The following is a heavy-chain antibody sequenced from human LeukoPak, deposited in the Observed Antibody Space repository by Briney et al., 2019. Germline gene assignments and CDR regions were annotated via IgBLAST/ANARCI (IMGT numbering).Heavy chain of an antibody. J-gene: IGHJ6*04. Sequence: SVKVSCKASGGTFSSYVISWVRQAPGQGLEWMGGIIPIFGTADYAQKFQGRVTITADESTSTAYMELSSLRSEDTAVYYCARGTTGTTPVRYYYYGMDVWGKGTTVTVSS. CDR3: ARGTTGTTPVRYYYYGMDV. CDR2: IIPIFGTA. CDR1: GGTFSSYV. D-gene: IGHD1-1*01. V-gene: IGHV1-69*01.